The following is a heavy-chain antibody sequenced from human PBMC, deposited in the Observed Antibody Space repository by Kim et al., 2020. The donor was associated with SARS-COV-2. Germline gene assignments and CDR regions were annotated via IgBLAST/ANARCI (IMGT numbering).Heavy chain of an antibody. CDR1: GFTFSSYA. J-gene: IGHJ3*01. CDR2: ICGSGGST. CDR3: AKDAVLLVGAHSHA. V-gene: IGHV3-23*01. Sequence: GGSLRLSCAASGFTFSSYAMSWVRQAPGKGLEWVSAICGSGGSTYYADSVKGRFTISRDNSKNTLYLQMNSLRAEDTAVYYCAKDAVLLVGAHSHAWGQGTMVTVSS. D-gene: IGHD1-26*01.